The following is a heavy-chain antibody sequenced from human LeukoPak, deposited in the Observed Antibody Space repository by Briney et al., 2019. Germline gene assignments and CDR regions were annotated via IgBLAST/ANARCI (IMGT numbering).Heavy chain of an antibody. CDR2: IYSGGST. J-gene: IGHJ6*02. CDR3: AREGKPSSYYYGMDV. CDR1: GFTVSSNY. Sequence: PGGSLRLSCAASGFTVSSNYMSWVRQAPGKGLEWVSVIYSGGSTYYADSVKGRFTISRDNSKNTLYPQMNSLRAEDTAVYYCAREGKPSSYYYGMDVWGQGTTVTVSS. V-gene: IGHV3-66*02.